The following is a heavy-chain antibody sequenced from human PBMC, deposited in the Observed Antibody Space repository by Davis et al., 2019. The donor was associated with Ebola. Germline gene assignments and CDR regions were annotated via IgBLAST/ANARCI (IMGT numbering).Heavy chain of an antibody. D-gene: IGHD3-3*01. V-gene: IGHV3-7*01. CDR1: GFTFRNYW. J-gene: IGHJ4*02. CDR2: IKQDGSEK. CDR3: AVTIWGIFDY. Sequence: GGSLRLSCAASGFTFRNYWMSWVRQAPGKGLEWVANIKQDGSEKYYVDSVKGRFTISRDNAKNSLYLQMNSLRAEDTAVYYCAVTIWGIFDYWGQGTLVTVSS.